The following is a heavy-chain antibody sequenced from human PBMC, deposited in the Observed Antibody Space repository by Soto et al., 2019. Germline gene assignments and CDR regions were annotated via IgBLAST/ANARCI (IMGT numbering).Heavy chain of an antibody. J-gene: IGHJ1*01. D-gene: IGHD3-22*01. V-gene: IGHV3-30*18. CDR1: GFTFGSYW. CDR3: AKGQTNFYDSSGPFRYLDYFQS. Sequence: PGGSLRLSCAASGFTFGSYWMSWVRQAPGKGLEWVAHISYDGSNKYYRDSVKGRFTVSRVHSKNTLYLQMNSLRAEDTAVYYCAKGQTNFYDSSGPFRYLDYFQSWGQGTLVTVSS. CDR2: ISYDGSNK.